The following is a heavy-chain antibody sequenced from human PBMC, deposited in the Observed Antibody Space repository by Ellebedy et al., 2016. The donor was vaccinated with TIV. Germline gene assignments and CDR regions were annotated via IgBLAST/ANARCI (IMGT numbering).Heavy chain of an antibody. V-gene: IGHV4-39*07. CDR3: ARDSLLTRRLRGGLDY. J-gene: IGHJ4*02. Sequence: GSLRLXCTVSGDSISNDNYYWVWLRQPPGRGLESIASIYFSGTTYYSPSLKSRVTISKDTSKNQISLSLTSLTAADTAIYYCARDSLLTRRLRGGLDYWGQGTLVTVSS. D-gene: IGHD3-16*01. CDR2: IYFSGTT. CDR1: GDSISNDNYY.